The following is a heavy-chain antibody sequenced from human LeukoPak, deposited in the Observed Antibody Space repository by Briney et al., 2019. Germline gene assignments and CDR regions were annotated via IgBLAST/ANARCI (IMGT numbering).Heavy chain of an antibody. CDR3: ARGGDFDY. D-gene: IGHD3-16*01. CDR2: IFNSGST. CDR1: GGSVSSGGYS. V-gene: IGHV4-30-2*01. J-gene: IGHJ4*02. Sequence: SQTLSLTCAVSGGSVSSGGYSWSWIRQPPGKGLEWIGYIFNSGSTYYNPSLKSRVTISVDRSKNQFSLKLSSVTAADTAVYCCARGGDFDYWGQGTLVTVSS.